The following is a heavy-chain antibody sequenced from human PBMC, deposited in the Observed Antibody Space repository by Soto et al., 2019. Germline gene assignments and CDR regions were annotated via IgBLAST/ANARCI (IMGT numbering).Heavy chain of an antibody. CDR2: VIYSGGTT. CDR1: GFSFSSFA. Sequence: RWSLRVSWAASGFSFSSFAMSWVRQAPGKGLEWVSAVIYSGGTTYYVDSVKGRFTISRDNSRNTLYLQMEGPRAADTALYYCAKSRGRLLWLIAIDY. J-gene: IGHJ4*01. CDR3: AKSRGRLLWLIAIDY. V-gene: IGHV3-23*01. D-gene: IGHD3-10*01.